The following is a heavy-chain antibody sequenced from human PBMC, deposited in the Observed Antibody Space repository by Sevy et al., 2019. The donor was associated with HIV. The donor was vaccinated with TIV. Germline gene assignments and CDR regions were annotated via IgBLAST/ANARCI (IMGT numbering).Heavy chain of an antibody. D-gene: IGHD2-2*01. V-gene: IGHV3-30*04. CDR3: ARDARAGIVVVPVD. J-gene: IGHJ4*02. CDR2: ISYDGSNK. CDR1: GFTFSSYA. Sequence: GSLRLSCAASGFTFSSYAMHWVRQAPGKGLEWVAGISYDGSNKYYADSVKGRFTISRDNSKNTLYLQMNSLRAEDTAVYYCARDARAGIVVVPVDWGQGTLVTVSS.